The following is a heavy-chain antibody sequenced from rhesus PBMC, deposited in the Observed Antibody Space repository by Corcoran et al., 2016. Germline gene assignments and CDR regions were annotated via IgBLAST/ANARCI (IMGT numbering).Heavy chain of an antibody. V-gene: IGHV4-147*01. J-gene: IGHJ6*01. Sequence: QVQLQESGPGLVKPSETLSLTCVVSGGSISSNYWNWIRQPPGKGLEWIGRIYGGSGITSYNPSLTSRVTLSTDTAKNQFSLKLSSVTAADTAMYYCASAYGLDSWGQGVVVTVSS. CDR1: GGSISSNY. CDR3: ASAYGLDS. CDR2: IYGGSGIT.